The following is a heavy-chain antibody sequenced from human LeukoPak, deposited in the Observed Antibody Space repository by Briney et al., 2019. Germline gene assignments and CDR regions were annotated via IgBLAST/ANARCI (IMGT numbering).Heavy chain of an antibody. J-gene: IGHJ5*02. D-gene: IGHD3-10*01. CDR1: GGSISSSSYY. V-gene: IGHV4-39*01. Sequence: SETLSLTCTVSGGSISSSSYYWGWIRRPPGKGLEWIGSIYYSGSTYYNPSLKSRVTITVDTSKNQFSLKLSSVTAADTAVYYCARAGPMIRGPFDPWGQGTLVTVSS. CDR2: IYYSGST. CDR3: ARAGPMIRGPFDP.